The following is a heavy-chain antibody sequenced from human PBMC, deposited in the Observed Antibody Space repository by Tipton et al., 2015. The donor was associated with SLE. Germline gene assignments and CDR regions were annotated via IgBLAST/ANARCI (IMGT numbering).Heavy chain of an antibody. CDR3: TSATPSLSLGK. V-gene: IGHV3-49*03. CDR1: GGSISDNS. J-gene: IGHJ4*02. CDR2: IRGEAYGGTT. Sequence: LSLTCTVSGGSISDNSYYWAWIRQPPGKGLEWVSFIRGEAYGGTTQYAASVRGRFTVSRGDSETIAYLQMNSLKTEDTGVYFCTSATPSLSLGKWGQGTLVTVSS. D-gene: IGHD2/OR15-2a*01.